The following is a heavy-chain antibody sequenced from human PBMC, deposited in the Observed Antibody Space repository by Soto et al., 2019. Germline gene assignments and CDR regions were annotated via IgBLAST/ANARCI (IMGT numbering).Heavy chain of an antibody. CDR2: IYHSGTT. D-gene: IGHD6-19*01. V-gene: IGHV4-30-2*01. CDR1: GGSISSGGYS. Sequence: QLQLQESGSGLVKPSQTLSLTCAVSGGSISSGGYSWSWIRQPPGKGLEWIGYIYHSGTTYYNPSLKTRLTIPVDRSKNQFSTKLRTVTAADTAAYSGARDGSGWAADDTYFDYWGQGTLVTVSS. J-gene: IGHJ4*02. CDR3: ARDGSGWAADDTYFDY.